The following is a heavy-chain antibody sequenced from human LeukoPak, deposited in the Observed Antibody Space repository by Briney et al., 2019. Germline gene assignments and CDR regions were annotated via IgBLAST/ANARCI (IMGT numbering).Heavy chain of an antibody. Sequence: ASVKVSCKASGYTFTSYYMHWVRQAPGQGLEWMGIINPSGGSTSYAQKFQGRVTMTEDTSTDTAYMELSSLRSEDTAVYYCATPNYYDSSGYYYWGQGTLVTVSS. V-gene: IGHV1-46*01. J-gene: IGHJ4*02. D-gene: IGHD3-22*01. CDR1: GYTFTSYY. CDR2: INPSGGST. CDR3: ATPNYYDSSGYYY.